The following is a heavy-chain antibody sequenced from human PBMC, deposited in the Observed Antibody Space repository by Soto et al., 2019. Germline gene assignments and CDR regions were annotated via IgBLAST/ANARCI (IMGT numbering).Heavy chain of an antibody. CDR2: INPNSGGT. D-gene: IGHD6-19*01. CDR1: GYTFTGYY. J-gene: IGHJ5*02. Sequence: ASVKVSCKASGYTFTGYYIHWVRQAPGQGLEWMGWINPNSGGTNYAQKFQGWVTMTRDTSISTAYMELSRLRSDDTAVYYCARGLPGLAGAGHNWYAPWGRGTLDTVSA. CDR3: ARGLPGLAGAGHNWYAP. V-gene: IGHV1-2*04.